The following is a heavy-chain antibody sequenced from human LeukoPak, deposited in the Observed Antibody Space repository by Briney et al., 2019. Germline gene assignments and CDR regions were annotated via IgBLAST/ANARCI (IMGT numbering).Heavy chain of an antibody. CDR2: IIPIFGTA. CDR1: GGTFSSYA. J-gene: IGHJ3*02. CDR3: ARAPVGYYGSGSYHAHAFDI. Sequence: ASVKVSCKASGGTFSSYAISWVRQAPGQGLEWMGGIIPIFGTANYAQKFQGRVTITTDESTSTAYMELSSLRSEDTAVYYWARAPVGYYGSGSYHAHAFDIWGQGTMVTVSS. V-gene: IGHV1-69*05. D-gene: IGHD3-10*01.